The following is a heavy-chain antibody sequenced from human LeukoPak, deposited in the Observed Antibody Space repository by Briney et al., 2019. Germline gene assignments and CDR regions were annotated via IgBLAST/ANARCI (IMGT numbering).Heavy chain of an antibody. D-gene: IGHD1-26*01. CDR1: GFTFSSYS. CDR2: ISSSSSTI. CDR3: ARDQADGGSYWPSWFDP. Sequence: GGSLRLSCAASGFTFSSYSMNWVRQAPGKGLEWVSYISSSSSTIYYADSVKGRFTISRDNAKNSLYLQMNSLRAEDTAVYYCARDQADGGSYWPSWFDPWGQGTLVTVSS. J-gene: IGHJ5*02. V-gene: IGHV3-48*01.